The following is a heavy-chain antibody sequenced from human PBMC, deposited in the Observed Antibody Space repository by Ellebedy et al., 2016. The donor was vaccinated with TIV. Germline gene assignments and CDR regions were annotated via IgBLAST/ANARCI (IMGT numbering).Heavy chain of an antibody. V-gene: IGHV1-18*04. Sequence: ASVKVSXXASGYTFTSYYMHWVRQAPGQGLEWMGLISAYNDNTNYAQKLQGRVTMTTDTSTSTAYMELRSLRSDDTAVYYCAGDAHASYYDSRGYDNWGQGSLVTVSS. CDR3: AGDAHASYYDSRGYDN. CDR1: GYTFTSYY. J-gene: IGHJ4*02. CDR2: ISAYNDNT. D-gene: IGHD3-22*01.